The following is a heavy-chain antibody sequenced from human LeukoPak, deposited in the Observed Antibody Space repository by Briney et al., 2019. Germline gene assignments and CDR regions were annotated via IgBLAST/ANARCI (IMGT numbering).Heavy chain of an antibody. CDR2: INHSGST. CDR3: ARGFYDSSGYYYSPHKYYFDY. V-gene: IGHV4-34*01. J-gene: IGHJ4*02. D-gene: IGHD3-22*01. Sequence: PSETLSLTCAVYGGSFSGYYWSWIRQPPGKGLEWIGEINHSGSTNYNPSLKSRVTISVDTSKNQFSLKLSSVTAADTAVYYCARGFYDSSGYYYSPHKYYFDYWGQGTLVTVSS. CDR1: GGSFSGYY.